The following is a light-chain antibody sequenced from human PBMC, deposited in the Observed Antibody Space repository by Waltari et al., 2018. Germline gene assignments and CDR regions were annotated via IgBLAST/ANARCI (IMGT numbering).Light chain of an antibody. CDR1: SLLSRTDSKNF. CDR3: QQYYSTPPT. CDR2: WAS. J-gene: IGKJ1*01. Sequence: SLLSRTDSKNFVAWYQQKPGHSPNLLSHWASTREAGVPDRFSGSGSGTDFTLTISTLQGEDVAVYFCQQYYSTPPTFGQGTKVDIK. V-gene: IGKV4-1*01.